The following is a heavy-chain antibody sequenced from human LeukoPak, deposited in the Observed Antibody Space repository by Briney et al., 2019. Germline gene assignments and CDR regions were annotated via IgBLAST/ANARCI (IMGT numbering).Heavy chain of an antibody. CDR1: GGSVSSGAYY. Sequence: SETLSLTCTVSGGSVSSGAYYWTWIRQPPGKGLEWIGYIYYSGSTNYNPSLKSRVTISVYTSKNQFSLKLNSVTAADTAVYYCARRSVGGGERFDYWGQGILVTVSS. CDR3: ARRSVGGGERFDY. D-gene: IGHD3-16*01. J-gene: IGHJ4*02. CDR2: IYYSGST. V-gene: IGHV4-61*08.